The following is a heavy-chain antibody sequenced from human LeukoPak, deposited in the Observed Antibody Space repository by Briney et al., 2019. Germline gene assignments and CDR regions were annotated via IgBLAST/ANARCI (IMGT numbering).Heavy chain of an antibody. CDR3: AIDGAVAGSGSSGY. CDR2: ISAYNGNT. Sequence: GASVKVSCKASGYTFTSYYISWVRQAPGQGLEWMGWISAYNGNTNYAQKLQGRVTMTTDTSTSTAYMELRSLRSDDTAVYYCAIDGAVAGSGSSGYWGQGTLVTVSS. V-gene: IGHV1-18*01. J-gene: IGHJ4*02. CDR1: GYTFTSYY. D-gene: IGHD6-19*01.